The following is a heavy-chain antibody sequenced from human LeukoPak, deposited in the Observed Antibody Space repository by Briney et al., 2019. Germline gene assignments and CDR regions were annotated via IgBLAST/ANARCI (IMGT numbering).Heavy chain of an antibody. CDR1: GFTFDDYA. V-gene: IGHV3-9*01. CDR2: ISWNSGSI. J-gene: IGHJ4*02. Sequence: PGGSLRLSCEASGFTFDDYAIHWVRQAPGKGLEWVSGISWNSGSIDYADSVKGRFTISRDNAKNSLYLQMNSLRAEDTAIYYCARGATVESDYWGQGTLVTVSS. D-gene: IGHD4-23*01. CDR3: ARGATVESDY.